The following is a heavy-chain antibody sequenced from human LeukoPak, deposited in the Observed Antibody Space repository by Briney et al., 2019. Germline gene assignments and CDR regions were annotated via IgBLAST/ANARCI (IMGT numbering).Heavy chain of an antibody. CDR3: ARSNYGDYGGWFDP. CDR1: GGSISSYY. V-gene: IGHV4-59*01. J-gene: IGHJ5*02. Sequence: SETLSLTCTVSGGSISSYYWSWIRQPPGKGLKWIGYIYYSGSTNYNPSLKSRVTISVDTSKDQFSLKLSSVTAADTAVYYCARSNYGDYGGWFDPWGQGTLVTVSS. CDR2: IYYSGST. D-gene: IGHD4-17*01.